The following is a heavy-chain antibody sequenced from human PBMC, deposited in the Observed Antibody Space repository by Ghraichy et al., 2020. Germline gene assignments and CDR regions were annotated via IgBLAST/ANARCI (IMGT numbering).Heavy chain of an antibody. J-gene: IGHJ5*02. CDR2: INHSGST. CDR3: ASQPQGSWYNWFDP. Sequence: SETLSLTCAVYGGSFSGYYWSWIRQPPGKGLEWIGEINHSGSTNYNPSLKSRVTISVDTSKNQFSLKLNSVTAADTAVYYCASQPQGSWYNWFDPWGQGTLVTVSS. D-gene: IGHD6-13*01. V-gene: IGHV4-34*01. CDR1: GGSFSGYY.